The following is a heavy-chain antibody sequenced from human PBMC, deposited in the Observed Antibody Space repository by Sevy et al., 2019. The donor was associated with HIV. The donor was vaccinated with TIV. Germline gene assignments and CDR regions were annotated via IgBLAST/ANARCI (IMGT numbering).Heavy chain of an antibody. CDR2: ISGSGGTT. Sequence: GGSLRLSCAASGFTFSNFGMSWVRQAPGKGLEWVSTISGSGGTTYYADSVKGRFTISRDNSKKTLYLQMNSLRAEDTALYYCAKGDTSNRYYYYGMDVWGQRTAVTVSS. CDR1: GFTFSNFG. V-gene: IGHV3-23*01. CDR3: AKGDTSNRYYYYGMDV. D-gene: IGHD2-2*01. J-gene: IGHJ6*02.